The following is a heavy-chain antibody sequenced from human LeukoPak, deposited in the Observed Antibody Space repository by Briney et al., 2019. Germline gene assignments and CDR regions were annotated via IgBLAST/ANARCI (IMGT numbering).Heavy chain of an antibody. CDR3: TRGGGYGDYGMDV. CDR2: TYYRSKWYY. CDR1: GDSVSSNSAA. V-gene: IGHV6-1*01. J-gene: IGHJ6*02. D-gene: IGHD3-16*01. Sequence: SQTLSLTCAVSGDSVSSNSAAWTWIRQSPSRGLEWLGRTYYRSKWYYDYAVSVKRRITINPDTSKNRFSLQLNSVTPEDTAVYFCTRGGGYGDYGMDVWGQGTTVTVSS.